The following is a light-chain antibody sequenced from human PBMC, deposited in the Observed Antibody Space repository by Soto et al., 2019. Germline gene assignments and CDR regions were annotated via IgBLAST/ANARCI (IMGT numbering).Light chain of an antibody. J-gene: IGKJ5*01. CDR1: QSVSSN. V-gene: IGKV3-15*01. CDR3: HQYNNWPPST. Sequence: EIGLTQSPATLSLSPGERATLSCRASQSVSSNLAWYQQKPGQAPRLLIYGASTRATGIPARFSGSGSGTDFTLTISRLEPEDFGVYYCHQYNNWPPSTFGQGTRLEIK. CDR2: GAS.